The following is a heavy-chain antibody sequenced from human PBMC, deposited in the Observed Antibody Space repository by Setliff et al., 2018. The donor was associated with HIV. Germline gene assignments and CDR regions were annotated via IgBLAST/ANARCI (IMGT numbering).Heavy chain of an antibody. V-gene: IGHV3-11*04. CDR1: GFTFSDYY. D-gene: IGHD2-15*01. Sequence: GSLRLSCAASGFTFSDYYMSWIRQAPGKGLEWVSVISTSGSPIYYADSVKGRFTISRDNAKNSLYLQMHSLRAEDTAIYYCAKMTPSYYFYMDAWGNGTTVTVSS. CDR3: AKMTPSYYFYMDA. J-gene: IGHJ6*03. CDR2: ISTSGSPI.